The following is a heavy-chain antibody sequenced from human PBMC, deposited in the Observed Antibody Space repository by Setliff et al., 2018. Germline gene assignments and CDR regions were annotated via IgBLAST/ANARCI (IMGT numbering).Heavy chain of an antibody. CDR1: GGSISSGGYY. CDR2: IYVSVTT. D-gene: IGHD2-2*01. V-gene: IGHV4-61*09. J-gene: IGHJ5*02. Sequence: SETLSLTCTVSGGSISSGGYYWSWIRRPAGKGLEWIGHIYVSVTTNYNPSLKSRVTTSVDTSKNQFSLKLSSVTAADTAVYYCARDGPHCVTSSCPGAWFDPWGQGILVTVSS. CDR3: ARDGPHCVTSSCPGAWFDP.